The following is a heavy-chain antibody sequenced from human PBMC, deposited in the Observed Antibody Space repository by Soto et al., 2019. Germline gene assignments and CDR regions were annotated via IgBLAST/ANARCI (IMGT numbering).Heavy chain of an antibody. V-gene: IGHV4-59*01. CDR1: GGSSSSYY. J-gene: IGHJ4*02. CDR2: IYYSGST. D-gene: IGHD7-27*01. Sequence: SETLSLTCTVSGGSSSSYYWSWIRQPPGKGLEWIGYIYYSGSTNYNPSLKSRVTISVDTSKNQFSLKLSSVTAADTAVYYCARRWGTSFDFWGQGTLVTVSS. CDR3: ARRWGTSFDF.